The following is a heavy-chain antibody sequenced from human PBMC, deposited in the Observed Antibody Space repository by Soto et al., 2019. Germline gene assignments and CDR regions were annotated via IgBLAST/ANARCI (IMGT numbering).Heavy chain of an antibody. CDR2: INHSGST. V-gene: IGHV4-34*01. CDR3: ARGGVGAALWQ. D-gene: IGHD1-26*01. Sequence: QVQLQQWGAGLLKPSETLSLTCAVYGGSFSGYYWSWIRQPPGKGLEWIGEINHSGSTNYKPSLKSRVTISVDTSKNHFSLKLSSVTAADTAVYYCARGGVGAALWQWGQGTLVTVSS. J-gene: IGHJ1*01. CDR1: GGSFSGYY.